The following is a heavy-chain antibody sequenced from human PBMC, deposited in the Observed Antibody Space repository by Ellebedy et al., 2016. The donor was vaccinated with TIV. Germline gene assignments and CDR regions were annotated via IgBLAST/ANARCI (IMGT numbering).Heavy chain of an antibody. V-gene: IGHV1-46*04. CDR3: ARDHTEDSSGFAPFDAFDF. Sequence: AASVKVSCKASGDTFTSHYMHWLRQAPGQGLEWMGLINPSGGNTRYAQKLQSRVNMTRDTSTRTFYMELSSLRSEDTAVYSCARDHTEDSSGFAPFDAFDFWGQGTMVTVSS. CDR2: INPSGGNT. CDR1: GDTFTSHY. J-gene: IGHJ3*01. D-gene: IGHD3-22*01.